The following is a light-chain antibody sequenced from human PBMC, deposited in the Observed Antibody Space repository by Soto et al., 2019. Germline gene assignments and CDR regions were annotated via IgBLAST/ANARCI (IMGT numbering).Light chain of an antibody. CDR1: SSDVGGYNY. V-gene: IGLV2-14*03. CDR2: DVS. J-gene: IGLJ2*01. Sequence: QSALTQPASVSGSPGQSITISCTGTSSDVGGYNYVSWYQHHPGKAPKLMIYDVSNRPSGVSNRFSGSKSGNTASLTISGLQAEDEADYYCSSYTSISTPVVFGGGTKLTVL. CDR3: SSYTSISTPVV.